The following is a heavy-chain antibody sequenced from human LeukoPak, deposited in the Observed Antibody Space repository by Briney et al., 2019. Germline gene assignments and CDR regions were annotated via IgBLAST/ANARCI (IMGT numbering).Heavy chain of an antibody. Sequence: PSGRSLRLSCAASGFTFSSYAMHWVRQAPGKGLEWVAVISYDGSNKYYADSVKGRFTISRDNSKNTLYLQMNSLRAEDTAVYYCARIFTAAGNYFDYWGQGTLVTVSS. CDR1: GFTFSSYA. D-gene: IGHD6-13*01. V-gene: IGHV3-30*04. CDR2: ISYDGSNK. J-gene: IGHJ4*02. CDR3: ARIFTAAGNYFDY.